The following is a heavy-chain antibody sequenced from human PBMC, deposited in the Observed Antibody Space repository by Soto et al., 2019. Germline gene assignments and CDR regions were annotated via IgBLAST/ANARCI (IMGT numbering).Heavy chain of an antibody. J-gene: IGHJ4*02. Sequence: QVQLVQSGAEVKKPGSSVKVSCKASGGTFSSYAISWVRQAPGQGLEWMGGIIPIFGTANYAQKFQGRVTITADESPSTAYMELSSLRSEDTAVYYCARDHGIAAAADRGVYFDYWGQGTLVTVSS. CDR1: GGTFSSYA. CDR3: ARDHGIAAAADRGVYFDY. V-gene: IGHV1-69*01. CDR2: IIPIFGTA. D-gene: IGHD6-13*01.